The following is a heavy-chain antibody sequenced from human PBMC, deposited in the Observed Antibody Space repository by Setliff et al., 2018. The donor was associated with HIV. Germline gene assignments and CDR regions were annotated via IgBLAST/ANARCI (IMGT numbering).Heavy chain of an antibody. CDR3: AKGGYGGAYYVAGY. J-gene: IGHJ4*02. D-gene: IGHD5-18*01. V-gene: IGHV3-53*01. Sequence: PGGSLRLSFEASGFRVTDTYMAWVRQAPGKGLEWVTLIYKAGKTYYADFVKGRFTIARDDTKNTVSLQMTNLEPGDTAMYYCAKGGYGGAYYVAGYWGQGTKVTVSS. CDR1: GFRVTDTY. CDR2: IYKAGKT.